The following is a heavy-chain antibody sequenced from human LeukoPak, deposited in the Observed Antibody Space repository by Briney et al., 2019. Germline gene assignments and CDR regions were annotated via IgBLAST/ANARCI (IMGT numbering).Heavy chain of an antibody. V-gene: IGHV4-39*01. CDR3: ARQAHGDYYYYYYMDV. CDR2: IYYSGST. Sequence: PSETLSLTCTVSGGSISSSSYYWGWIRQPPGKGLEWIGSIYYSGSTYYNPSLKSRVTISVDTSKNQFSLKLSSVTAADTAVYYCARQAHGDYYYYYYMDVWGKGTTVTVSS. J-gene: IGHJ6*03. CDR1: GGSISSSSYY. D-gene: IGHD4-17*01.